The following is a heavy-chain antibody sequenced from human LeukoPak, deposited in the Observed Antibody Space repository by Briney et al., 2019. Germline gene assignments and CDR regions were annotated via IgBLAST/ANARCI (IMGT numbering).Heavy chain of an antibody. CDR2: IGSTSSTI. J-gene: IGHJ3*01. Sequence: GGYLRLSSAASGFSFSNYNMKWVGQGPGQGLKWVSYIGSTSSTIHYADSVKGRFTISRDNAKSSLYLQMNSLRAEDTGVYYCARWSPWGFDAFDVWGQGTVVTVSS. V-gene: IGHV3-48*01. D-gene: IGHD7-27*01. CDR1: GFSFSNYN. CDR3: ARWSPWGFDAFDV.